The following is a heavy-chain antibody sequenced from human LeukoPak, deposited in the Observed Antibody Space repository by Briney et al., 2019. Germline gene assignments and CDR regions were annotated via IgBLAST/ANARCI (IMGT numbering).Heavy chain of an antibody. V-gene: IGHV4-59*12. CDR1: GGSISSYY. CDR2: IYYSGST. D-gene: IGHD1-1*01. Sequence: SETLSLTCTVSGGSISSYYWSWIRQPPGKGLEWIGYIYYSGSTNYNPSLKSRVTISVDTSKNQFSLKLSSVTAADTAVYYCARGPTEPPYGMDVWGQGTTVTVSS. J-gene: IGHJ6*02. CDR3: ARGPTEPPYGMDV.